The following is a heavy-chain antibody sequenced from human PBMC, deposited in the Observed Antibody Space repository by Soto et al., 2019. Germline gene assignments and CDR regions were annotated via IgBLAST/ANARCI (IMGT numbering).Heavy chain of an antibody. D-gene: IGHD2-8*01. CDR3: ARSAVVLRVFLPSADWLDP. J-gene: IGHJ5*02. CDR2: INPNTGGT. CDR1: GFTLTGYY. V-gene: IGHV1-2*02. Sequence: VQLVQSGPEVKKPGASVKVSCKASGFTLTGYYMHWVRQAPGQGLEWMGWINPNTGGTNYAQKFQGRVTMTRDTLELSRLPFDDTAVYYCARSAVVLRVFLPSADWLDPWGQGTLVTVSS.